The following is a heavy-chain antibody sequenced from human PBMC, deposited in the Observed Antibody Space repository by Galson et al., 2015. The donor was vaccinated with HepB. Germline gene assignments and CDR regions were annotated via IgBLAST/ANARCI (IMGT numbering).Heavy chain of an antibody. CDR2: INPNSGGT. Sequence: SVKVSCKASGYTFTGYYMHWVRQAPGQGLEWMGWINPNSGGTNYAQKFQGWVTMTRDTSISTAYMELSRLRSDDTAVYYCAREAYYYDSSGSLDYWGQGTLVTVSS. CDR1: GYTFTGYY. J-gene: IGHJ4*02. CDR3: AREAYYYDSSGSLDY. D-gene: IGHD3-22*01. V-gene: IGHV1-2*04.